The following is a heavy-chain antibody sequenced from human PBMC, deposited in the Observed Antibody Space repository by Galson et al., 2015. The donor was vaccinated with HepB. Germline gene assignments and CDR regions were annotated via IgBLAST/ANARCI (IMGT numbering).Heavy chain of an antibody. V-gene: IGHV3-23*01. Sequence: SLRLSCAASGFTFSSYAMSWVRQAPGKGLEWVSAISGSGGSTYYADSVKGRFTISRDNPKNTLYLQMNSLRAEDTAVYYCAKCSSTSCYTNWFDPWGQGTLVTVSS. CDR1: GFTFSSYA. CDR3: AKCSSTSCYTNWFDP. D-gene: IGHD2-2*02. CDR2: ISGSGGST. J-gene: IGHJ5*02.